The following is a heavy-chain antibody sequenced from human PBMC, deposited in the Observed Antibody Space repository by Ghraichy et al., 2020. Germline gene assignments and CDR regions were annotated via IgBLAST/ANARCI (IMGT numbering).Heavy chain of an antibody. J-gene: IGHJ4*02. D-gene: IGHD3-10*01. CDR2: ISGSCGST. CDR3: AKGSITRGPAGY. Sequence: GESLNISCAASGFTFSSYAMSWVRQAPGKGLEWVSAISGSCGSTYYADSVKGRFTISRDNSKNTPYLQMNSLRAEDTAVYYCAKGSITRGPAGYWGQGTLVTVSS. CDR1: GFTFSSYA. V-gene: IGHV3-23*01.